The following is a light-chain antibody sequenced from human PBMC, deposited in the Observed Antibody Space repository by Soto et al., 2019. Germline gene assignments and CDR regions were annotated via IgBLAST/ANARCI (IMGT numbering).Light chain of an antibody. Sequence: QSALTRPASVSGSPGQSITISCTGTISNVGSYNLVSWYQQHPGKAPKLIIYEVNKRPSGVSNRFSGSKSGNTASLTISGLQTEDEADYYCYSYEGGRVFGGGTKLTVL. J-gene: IGLJ3*02. CDR1: ISNVGSYNL. V-gene: IGLV2-23*02. CDR2: EVN. CDR3: YSYEGGRV.